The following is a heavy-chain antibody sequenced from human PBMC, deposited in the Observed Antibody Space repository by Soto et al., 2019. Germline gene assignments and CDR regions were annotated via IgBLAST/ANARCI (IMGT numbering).Heavy chain of an antibody. D-gene: IGHD3-10*01. CDR3: AKNYYFDQ. Sequence: EVQLLDSGGGLVQPGGSLRLSCAASGFTFSSYAMSWVRQAPGKGLEWVSSISVGGDSTYYADSVKGRFTFSRDNSNNTLHLQMNSLSAEDTAVYYCAKNYYFDQWGQGTLVTVSS. V-gene: IGHV3-23*01. CDR2: ISVGGDST. J-gene: IGHJ4*02. CDR1: GFTFSSYA.